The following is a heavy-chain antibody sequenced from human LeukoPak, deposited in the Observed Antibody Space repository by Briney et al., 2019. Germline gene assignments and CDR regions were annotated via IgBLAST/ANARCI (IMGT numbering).Heavy chain of an antibody. CDR3: ARDRSYYDSSGYYY. CDR1: GGTFSSYA. D-gene: IGHD3-22*01. Sequence: ASVKVSCKASGGTFSSYAISWVRQAPGQGLEWMGGIIPIFGTANYAQKFQGRVTITADESTSTAYMELSSLRSEDTAVYYCARDRSYYDSSGYYYWGQGTLVTVSS. J-gene: IGHJ4*02. V-gene: IGHV1-69*01. CDR2: IIPIFGTA.